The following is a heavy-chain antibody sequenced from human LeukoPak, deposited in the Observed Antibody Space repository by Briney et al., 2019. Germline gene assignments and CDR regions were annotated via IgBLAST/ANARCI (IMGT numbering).Heavy chain of an antibody. CDR3: AKVSTGYGDYDY. V-gene: IGHV3-23*01. CDR2: ISGSGGST. D-gene: IGHD4-17*01. J-gene: IGHJ4*02. CDR1: GFTFSSYA. Sequence: GGSLGLSCAASGFTFSSYAMSWVRQAPGKGLEWVSAISGSGGSTYYADSVKGRFTISRDNSKNTLYLQMNSLRAEDTAVYYCAKVSTGYGDYDYWGQGTLVTVSS.